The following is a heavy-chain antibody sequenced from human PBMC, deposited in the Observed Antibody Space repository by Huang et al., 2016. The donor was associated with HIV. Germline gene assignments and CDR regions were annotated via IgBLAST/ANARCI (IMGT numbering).Heavy chain of an antibody. CDR1: GGSFSTYY. CDR3: ARGFYHDSSTYWFFDV. D-gene: IGHD3-22*01. Sequence: QVQLHQWGAGLLKPSETLSLTCAVYGGSFSTYYWGWIRQPPTKRLAWLGEINHSVRTNYNPSLKRRVTISVDTSKNQFSLKLNSVTAADTAVYYCARGFYHDSSTYWFFDVWGRGTLVTVSS. V-gene: IGHV4-34*01. J-gene: IGHJ2*01. CDR2: INHSVRT.